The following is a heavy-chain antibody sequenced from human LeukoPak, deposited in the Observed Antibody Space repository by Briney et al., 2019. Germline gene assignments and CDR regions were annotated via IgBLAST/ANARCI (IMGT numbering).Heavy chain of an antibody. J-gene: IGHJ6*03. D-gene: IGHD3-22*01. V-gene: IGHV3-23*01. CDR1: GFTFSSYG. CDR3: ARYPAEYYYDSSGYHYYYYYYYMDV. Sequence: GGSLRLSCAASGFTFSSYGMSWVRQAPGKGLEWVSAISGSGGSTYYADSVKGRFTISRDNAKNSLYLQMNSLRAEDTAVYYCARYPAEYYYDSSGYHYYYYYYYMDVWGKGTTVTISS. CDR2: ISGSGGST.